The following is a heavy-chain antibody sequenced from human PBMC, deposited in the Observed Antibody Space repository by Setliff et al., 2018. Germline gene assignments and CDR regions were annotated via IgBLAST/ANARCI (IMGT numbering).Heavy chain of an antibody. Sequence: SETLSLTCTVSGYSISSGYIWGWIRQPPGKGLEWVGNIGHTGSINYNPSLKSRLTISRDTSKNQVSLKLNSVTATDTAVYYCARDLGHGGDSDYWGQGLLVT. CDR3: ARDLGHGGDSDY. V-gene: IGHV4-38-2*02. D-gene: IGHD2-21*02. CDR2: IGHTGSI. J-gene: IGHJ4*02. CDR1: GYSISSGYI.